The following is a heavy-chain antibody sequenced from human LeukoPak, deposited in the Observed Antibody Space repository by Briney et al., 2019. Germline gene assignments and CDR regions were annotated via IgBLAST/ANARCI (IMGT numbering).Heavy chain of an antibody. Sequence: GGSLRLSCAASGFTFSSYGMHWVRQAPGKGLEWVAVISYDGSNKYYADSVKGRFTISRDNSKNTLYLQMNSLRAEDTAVYYCAKDQLLWFGDPYFDYWGQGTLVTVSS. D-gene: IGHD3-10*01. CDR1: GFTFSSYG. V-gene: IGHV3-30*18. CDR3: AKDQLLWFGDPYFDY. J-gene: IGHJ4*02. CDR2: ISYDGSNK.